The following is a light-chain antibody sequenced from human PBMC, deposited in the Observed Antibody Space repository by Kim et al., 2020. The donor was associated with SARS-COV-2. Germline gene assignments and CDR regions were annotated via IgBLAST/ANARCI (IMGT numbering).Light chain of an antibody. V-gene: IGLV1-44*01. CDR1: SSNIGSNT. CDR2: SND. CDR3: AAWDDSLNGYV. Sequence: GQRVTFSCSGSSSNIGSNTVNWYQQLPGTAPKLLIYSNDERPSGVPGRFSGSKSGTSASLAISGLQSEDEADYHCAAWDDSLNGYVFGTGTKVTVL. J-gene: IGLJ1*01.